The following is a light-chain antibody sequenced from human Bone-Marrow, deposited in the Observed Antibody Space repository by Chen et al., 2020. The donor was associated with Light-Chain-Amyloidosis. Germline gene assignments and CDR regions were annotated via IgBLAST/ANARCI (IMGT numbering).Light chain of an antibody. CDR1: DLPTKY. Sequence: SYELTQPPSVSVSPGQTARITCSGDDLPTKYAYWYQQKPGQAPVLVKHRDTERPSGISERFSGSSSGTTATLTISGVQAEDEADYHGQSADSSGTYAVIFGGGTKLTVL. CDR3: QSADSSGTYAVI. V-gene: IGLV3-25*03. CDR2: RDT. J-gene: IGLJ2*01.